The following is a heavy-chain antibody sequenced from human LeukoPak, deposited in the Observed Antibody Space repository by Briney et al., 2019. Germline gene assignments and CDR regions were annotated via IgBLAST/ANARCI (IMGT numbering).Heavy chain of an antibody. CDR2: INHSGST. V-gene: IGHV4-34*01. CDR1: GGSFSGYY. CDR3: ASLAVAGLSEGY. J-gene: IGHJ4*02. D-gene: IGHD6-19*01. Sequence: SETLSLTCAVYGGSFSGYYWSWIRQPPGKGLEWIGEINHSGSTNYNPSLKSRVTISVDTSRNQFSLKLNSVTAADTAVYYCASLAVAGLSEGYWGQGTLVIVSS.